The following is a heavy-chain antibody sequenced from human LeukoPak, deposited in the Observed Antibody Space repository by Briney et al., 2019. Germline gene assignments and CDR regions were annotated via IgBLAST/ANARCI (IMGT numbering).Heavy chain of an antibody. CDR1: GFTFSSYW. V-gene: IGHV3-7*01. D-gene: IGHD3-3*01. CDR3: AREGYDFWSGYLWTDY. CDR2: IKQDGSER. J-gene: IGHJ4*02. Sequence: PGGSLRLSCAASGFTFSSYWMSWVRQAPGKGLEWVANIKQDGSERYYVDSVKGRFTISRDNAKNSLYLQMNSLRAEDTAVYYCAREGYDFWSGYLWTDYWGQGTLVTVSS.